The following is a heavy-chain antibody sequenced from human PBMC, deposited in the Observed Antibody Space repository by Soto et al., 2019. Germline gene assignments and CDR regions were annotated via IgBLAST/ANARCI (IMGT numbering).Heavy chain of an antibody. CDR2: IDRGGNT. CDR1: GLIVSSNY. V-gene: IGHV3-66*01. Sequence: EVPLVESGGGLVQPGASLRLSCEASGLIVSSNYMYWVRQAPGKGLEWVSSIDRGGNTRFADSVKGRFIISRDNSENTLHLQMNNLRVEDTAVYYCAKLTGASLTTVTTFWWFDPWGQGTLVTVSS. CDR3: AKLTGASLTTVTTFWWFDP. D-gene: IGHD4-17*01. J-gene: IGHJ5*02.